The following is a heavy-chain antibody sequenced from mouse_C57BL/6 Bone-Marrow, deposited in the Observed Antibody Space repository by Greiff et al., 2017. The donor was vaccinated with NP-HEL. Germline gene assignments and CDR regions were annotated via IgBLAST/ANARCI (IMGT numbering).Heavy chain of an antibody. D-gene: IGHD2-4*01. CDR2: ISDGGSYT. V-gene: IGHV5-4*01. J-gene: IGHJ4*01. CDR3: ARECDYDGDYAMDY. Sequence: EVQLVESGGGLVKPGGSLKLSCAASGFTFSSYAMSWVRQTPEKRLEWVATISDGGSYTYYPDNVKGRFTISRDNAKNNLYLQMSHLKSEDTAMYYCARECDYDGDYAMDYWGQGTSVTVSS. CDR1: GFTFSSYA.